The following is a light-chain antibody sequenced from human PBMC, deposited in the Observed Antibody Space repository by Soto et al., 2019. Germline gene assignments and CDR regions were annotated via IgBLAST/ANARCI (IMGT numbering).Light chain of an antibody. V-gene: IGKV3-20*01. CDR3: QPPGASPSMT. CDR2: GTY. J-gene: IGKJ5*01. Sequence: APGKRVALGGSGIQRISGNYLAWYQHKPGQAPRLLISGTYTRATGIPDRFSGRGSGTDFSLTLRTLEPGDFAVYYCQPPGASPSMTFGQGTRLEIK. CDR1: QRISGNY.